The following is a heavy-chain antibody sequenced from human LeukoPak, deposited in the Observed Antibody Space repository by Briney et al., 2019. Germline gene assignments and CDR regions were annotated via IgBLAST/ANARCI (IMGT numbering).Heavy chain of an antibody. CDR3: GRDLGGRSGY. J-gene: IGHJ4*02. CDR2: ISSVGSIT. CDR1: GFTFSSYW. Sequence: GGSLRLSCAASGFTFSSYWMHWVRQAPGKGLVWVSHISSVGSITNYADSVKGRFSISRDNAKNTLYLQMNSLRAEDTAVYYCGRDLGGRSGYWGQGTLVTVSS. V-gene: IGHV3-74*01. D-gene: IGHD1-26*01.